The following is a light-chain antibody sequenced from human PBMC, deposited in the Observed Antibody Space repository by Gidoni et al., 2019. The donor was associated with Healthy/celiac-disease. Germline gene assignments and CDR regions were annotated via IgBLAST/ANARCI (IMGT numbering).Light chain of an antibody. CDR2: WAS. J-gene: IGKJ1*01. V-gene: IGKV4-1*01. CDR3: QQYYSTPWT. CDR1: SSNNKNY. Sequence: SSNNKNYLAWYQKKPGQPPKLLIYWASTRESGVPDRFSGSGSGTDFTLTIRSLQAEDVAVYYCQQYYSTPWTFGQGTKVEIK.